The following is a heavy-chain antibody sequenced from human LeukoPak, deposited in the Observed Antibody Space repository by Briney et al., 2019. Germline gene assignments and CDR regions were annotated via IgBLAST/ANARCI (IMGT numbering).Heavy chain of an antibody. CDR3: ARGSGSYNYPHFDY. CDR1: GYTFTSYG. V-gene: IGHV1-18*01. Sequence: APVKVSCKASGYTFTSYGISWVRQAPGQGLEWMGWISAYNGNTNYAQKLQGRVTMTTDTSTSTAYMELRSLRSDDTAVYYCARGSGSYNYPHFDYWGQGTLVTVSS. D-gene: IGHD1-26*01. CDR2: ISAYNGNT. J-gene: IGHJ4*02.